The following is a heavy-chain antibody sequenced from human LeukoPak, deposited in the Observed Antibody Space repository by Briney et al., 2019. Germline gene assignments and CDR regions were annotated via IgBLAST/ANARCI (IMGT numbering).Heavy chain of an antibody. CDR2: ISSSGSTI. J-gene: IGHJ4*02. CDR1: GFTFSTYE. CDR3: SLLAVASPQDY. Sequence: GGSLRLSCAASGFTFSTYEMHWVRQAPGKGLEWVSDISSSGSTICYADSVKGRFTTSRDNAKNLLYLQMHSLRAEDTAVYYCSLLAVASPQDYWGQGTLVTVSS. V-gene: IGHV3-48*03. D-gene: IGHD6-19*01.